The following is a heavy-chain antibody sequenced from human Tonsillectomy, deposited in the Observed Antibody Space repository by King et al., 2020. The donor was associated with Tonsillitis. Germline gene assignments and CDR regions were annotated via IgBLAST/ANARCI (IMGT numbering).Heavy chain of an antibody. Sequence: VQLQESGPGLVKPSGTLSLTCAVSGGSISSSYWWSWVRQSPGKGLEWIGEIYHTGSTNYNPSLKSRITISVDKSKNHFSLRLSSVTAADTAVNFCASDSTVIPSWFDPWGQGTLVSVSS. D-gene: IGHD2-21*01. CDR3: ASDSTVIPSWFDP. CDR2: IYHTGST. J-gene: IGHJ5*02. V-gene: IGHV4-4*02. CDR1: GGSISSSYW.